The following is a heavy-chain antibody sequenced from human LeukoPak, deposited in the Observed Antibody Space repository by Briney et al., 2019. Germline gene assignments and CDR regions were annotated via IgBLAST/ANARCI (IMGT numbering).Heavy chain of an antibody. CDR2: VNPNSGGT. J-gene: IGHJ4*02. D-gene: IGHD5-24*01. CDR3: ARLSRWLQFQDY. Sequence: ASVKVSCKASGYTFTGYYMHWVRQAPGQGLEWMGWVNPNSGGTNYAQKFQGRVTMTRDTSISTAYMELSRLRSDDTAVYYCARLSRWLQFQDYWGQGTLVTVSS. CDR1: GYTFTGYY. V-gene: IGHV1-2*02.